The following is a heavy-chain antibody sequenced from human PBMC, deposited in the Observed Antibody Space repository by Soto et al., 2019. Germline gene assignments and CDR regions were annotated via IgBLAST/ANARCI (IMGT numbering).Heavy chain of an antibody. D-gene: IGHD6-19*01. CDR3: AMLGGWSGGSSGMDV. CDR2: IRRKANSYTT. Sequence: EVQLVESGGGLVQPGGSLRLSCAASGLIFSDYHMDWVRQAPGKGLEWVGRIRRKANSYTTEYAASVKGRFTISRDDSKSSLYLQKNSLKSEDTAVYYCAMLGGWSGGSSGMDVWGQGPRVTVSS. V-gene: IGHV3-72*01. CDR1: GLIFSDYH. J-gene: IGHJ6*02.